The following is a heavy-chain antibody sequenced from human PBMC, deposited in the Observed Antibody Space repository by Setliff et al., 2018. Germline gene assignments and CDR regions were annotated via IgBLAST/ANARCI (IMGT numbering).Heavy chain of an antibody. CDR3: ARGRPYSNINWYFDL. V-gene: IGHV3-20*04. Sequence: GGSLRLSCAASGYMFDDYAMAWVRQVPGKGLEWVSGINWKGLITGYADSVKSRFTISRDNAKTSLSLQMNSLRAADTAFYYCARGRPYSNINWYFDLWGRGTLVTVSS. CDR2: INWKGLIT. CDR1: GYMFDDYA. D-gene: IGHD6-13*01. J-gene: IGHJ2*01.